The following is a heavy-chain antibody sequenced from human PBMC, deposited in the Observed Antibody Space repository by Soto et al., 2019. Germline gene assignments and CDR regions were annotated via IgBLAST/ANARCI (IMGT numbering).Heavy chain of an antibody. CDR3: AQGHSNYVEYDYYYYGMDV. Sequence: SSVKVSCKASGGTFSSYAISWVRQAPGQGLEWMGGIIPIFGTANYAQKFQGRVTITADKSTGTAYMELSSLRSEDTAVYYCAQGHSNYVEYDYYYYGMDVWGQGTTVTVSS. V-gene: IGHV1-69*06. CDR1: GGTFSSYA. D-gene: IGHD4-4*01. J-gene: IGHJ6*02. CDR2: IIPIFGTA.